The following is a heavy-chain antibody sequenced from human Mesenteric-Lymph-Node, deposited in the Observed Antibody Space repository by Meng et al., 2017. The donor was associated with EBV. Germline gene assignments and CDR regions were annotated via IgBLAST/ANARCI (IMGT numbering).Heavy chain of an antibody. CDR1: GYMFDTYW. CDR3: ARHGQREFEGRGYSHYYYALDV. D-gene: IGHD2-15*01. CDR2: IYPKNSDI. V-gene: IGHV5-51*01. Sequence: QLVQSGAEVKKPGESLKISCKGSGYMFDTYWIAWVRQMPGKGLEWMGIIYPKNSDIRYSPSFEGQVTISADKSITTASLKWSSLKTSDTAMYFCARHGQREFEGRGYSHYYYALDVWGQGTLVTVSS. J-gene: IGHJ6*02.